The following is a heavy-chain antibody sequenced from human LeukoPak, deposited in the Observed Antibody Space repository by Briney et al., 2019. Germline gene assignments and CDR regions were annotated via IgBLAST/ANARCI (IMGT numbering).Heavy chain of an antibody. J-gene: IGHJ4*02. V-gene: IGHV3-15*01. CDR3: TTGFIVATITKDY. CDR2: IKSKTDGRKT. D-gene: IGHD5-12*01. CDR1: GFTFSNAW. Sequence: GGSLRLSCAASGFTFSNAWMSGVRQAPGKGLEWVARIKSKTDGRKTDYAVHVKGRFTISRDDSKNTLYLQMNSLKTEDTAVYYCTTGFIVATITKDYWGQGTLVTVSS.